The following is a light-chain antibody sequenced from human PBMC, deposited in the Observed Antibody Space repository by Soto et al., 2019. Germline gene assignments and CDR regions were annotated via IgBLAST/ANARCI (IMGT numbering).Light chain of an antibody. V-gene: IGLV2-14*03. J-gene: IGLJ1*01. CDR2: YVN. Sequence: QSVLTQPASVSGSPGQSITISCTGTSSDVGGYDYVSWYQHHPGKAPKLMIYYVNNRPSGVSNRFSGSKSGNTASLTISGLQAEDEADYYCSSYTSSSSYVFGPGTKVTVL. CDR1: SSDVGGYDY. CDR3: SSYTSSSSYV.